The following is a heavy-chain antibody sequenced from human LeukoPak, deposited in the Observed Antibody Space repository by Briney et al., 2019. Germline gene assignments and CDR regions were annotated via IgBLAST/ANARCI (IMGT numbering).Heavy chain of an antibody. CDR1: GFTFSSYE. CDR2: ISSNGGST. V-gene: IGHV3-64D*09. J-gene: IGHJ4*02. D-gene: IGHD2-2*01. CDR3: LKGYCSSISCYGDY. Sequence: GGSLRLSCAASGFTFSSYEMNWVRQAPGKGLEYVSAISSNGGSTYYADSVKGRFTISRDNSKNTLYLQMSSLRAEDTAVYYCLKGYCSSISCYGDYWGQGTLVTVSS.